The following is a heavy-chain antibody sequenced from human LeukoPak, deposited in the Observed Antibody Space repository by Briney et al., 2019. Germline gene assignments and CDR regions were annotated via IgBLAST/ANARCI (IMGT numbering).Heavy chain of an antibody. V-gene: IGHV3-7*03. J-gene: IGHJ4*02. Sequence: LAGGSLRLSCAASGFTFSNYAMAWVRQAPGKGLEWVANIKLDGSEKNYVDSVKGRFTISRDNTKNSLYLQMNSLRAEDTAVFYCARDQYDTWSRRGNFDSWGQGTLVIVSS. D-gene: IGHD3-3*01. CDR3: ARDQYDTWSRRGNFDS. CDR1: GFTFSNYA. CDR2: IKLDGSEK.